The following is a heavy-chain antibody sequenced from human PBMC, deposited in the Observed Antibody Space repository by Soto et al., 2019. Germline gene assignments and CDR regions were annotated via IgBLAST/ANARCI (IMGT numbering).Heavy chain of an antibody. CDR1: GFTFSSYS. J-gene: IGHJ4*02. CDR3: ARDLITGTTGYPGHY. CDR2: ISSSSSYI. Sequence: GGSLRLSCAASGFTFSSYSMNWVRQAPGKGLEWVSSISSSSSYIYYADSVKGRFTISRDNAKNSLYLQMNSLRAEDTAVYYCARDLITGTTGYPGHYWGQGTLVTVSS. D-gene: IGHD1-7*01. V-gene: IGHV3-21*01.